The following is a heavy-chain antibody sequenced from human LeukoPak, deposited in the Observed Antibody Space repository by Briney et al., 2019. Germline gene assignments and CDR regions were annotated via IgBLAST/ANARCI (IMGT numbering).Heavy chain of an antibody. Sequence: GGSLRLSCAASGFTFSSYWMSWVGQAPGKGLEWVANIKQDGSEKYYVDSVKGRFTISRDNAKNSLYLQMNSLRAEDTAVYYCARSCSSTSCYGSWFDPWGQGTLVTVSS. CDR1: GFTFSSYW. D-gene: IGHD2-2*01. CDR3: ARSCSSTSCYGSWFDP. CDR2: IKQDGSEK. V-gene: IGHV3-7*01. J-gene: IGHJ5*02.